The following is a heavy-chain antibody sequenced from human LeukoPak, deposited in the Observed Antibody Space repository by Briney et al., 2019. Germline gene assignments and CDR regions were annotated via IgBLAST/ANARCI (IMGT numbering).Heavy chain of an antibody. CDR3: ARDSSTAGGSCFDY. CDR1: GGSFSGYY. Sequence: PSETLSLTCAVYGGSFSGYYWSCIRQPPGKELVWIGEINHSGSTNYNPSLKSRVTITVDTSKNQFSLKLSSVTAADTAVYYCARDSSTAGGSCFDYWGQGTLVTVSS. J-gene: IGHJ4*02. D-gene: IGHD3-16*01. CDR2: INHSGST. V-gene: IGHV4-34*01.